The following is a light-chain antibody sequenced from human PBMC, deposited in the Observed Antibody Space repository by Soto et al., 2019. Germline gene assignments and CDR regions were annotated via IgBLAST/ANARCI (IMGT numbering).Light chain of an antibody. Sequence: EVVVTQSPATFSVSPGERATLSCRASQSVSSSYLAWYQQKPGQAPRLLIYGASSRATGIPDRFSGSGSGTDFTLTISRLEPEDFAVYYCQQYGSSQTFGQGTKVDIK. CDR3: QQYGSSQT. CDR1: QSVSSSY. CDR2: GAS. V-gene: IGKV3-20*01. J-gene: IGKJ1*01.